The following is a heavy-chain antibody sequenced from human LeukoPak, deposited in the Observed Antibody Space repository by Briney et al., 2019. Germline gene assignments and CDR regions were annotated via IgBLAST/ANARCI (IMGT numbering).Heavy chain of an antibody. V-gene: IGHV3-23*01. D-gene: IGHD1-14*01. CDR1: GFTFRNYA. J-gene: IGHJ4*02. CDR3: AKDIGRSKYYFDY. Sequence: PGGSLRLSCATSGFTFRNYAMSWVRQAPGKGLEWVSCISNSGGTTYHADSVKGRFAISRDTSKNTLYLQMNSLRAEDTAVYYCAKDIGRSKYYFDYWGQGTLVTVSS. CDR2: ISNSGGTT.